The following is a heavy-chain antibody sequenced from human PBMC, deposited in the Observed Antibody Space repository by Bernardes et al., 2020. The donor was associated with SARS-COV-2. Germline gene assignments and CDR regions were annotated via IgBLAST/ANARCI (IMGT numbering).Heavy chain of an antibody. Sequence: GGSLRLSCAASGFTFSSYEMNWVRQAPGKGLEWVSYISSSGSTIYYADSVKGRFTISRDNAKNSLYLQMNSLRAEDTAVYYCARDGYDFWSGYHDYWGQGTLVTVSS. D-gene: IGHD3-3*01. CDR3: ARDGYDFWSGYHDY. V-gene: IGHV3-48*03. CDR1: GFTFSSYE. J-gene: IGHJ4*02. CDR2: ISSSGSTI.